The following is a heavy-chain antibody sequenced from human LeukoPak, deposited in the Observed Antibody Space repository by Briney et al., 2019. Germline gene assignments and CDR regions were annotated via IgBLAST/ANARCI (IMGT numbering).Heavy chain of an antibody. J-gene: IGHJ6*03. D-gene: IGHD2-2*02. CDR2: INPNSGGT. V-gene: IGHV1-2*02. CDR3: ARGQIVVVPAAIAYNYYYYMDV. Sequence: ASVKVSCKASGYTFTGYYMHWVRQAPGQGLEWMGWINPNSGGTNYAQKFRGRVTMTRDTSISTAYMELSRLRSDDTAVYYCARGQIVVVPAAIAYNYYYYMDVWGKGTTVTVSS. CDR1: GYTFTGYY.